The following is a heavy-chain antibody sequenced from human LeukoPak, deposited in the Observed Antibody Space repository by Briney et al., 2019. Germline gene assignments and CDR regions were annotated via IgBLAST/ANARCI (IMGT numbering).Heavy chain of an antibody. CDR2: IYYSGST. Sequence: SETLSLTGTVSGGTISSYYWSWIRQPPGKGLEWIGYIYYSGSTNYNPSLKSRVTISVDTSKNQFSLKLSSVTAADTAVYYCARLGGSYRLGYFDYWGQGTLVTVSS. D-gene: IGHD1-26*01. V-gene: IGHV4-59*08. J-gene: IGHJ4*02. CDR3: ARLGGSYRLGYFDY. CDR1: GGTISSYY.